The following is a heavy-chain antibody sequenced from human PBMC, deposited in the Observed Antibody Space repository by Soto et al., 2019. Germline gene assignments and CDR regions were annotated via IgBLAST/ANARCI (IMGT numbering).Heavy chain of an antibody. D-gene: IGHD3-9*01. Sequence: QVQLVQSGAEVKKPGASVKVSCKASGYTFANYAIQWVRQAPGQRLEWMGWINAGNGNIEYSQRFQGRAIITRDTSATTVYMELSSLRSEDTAVYYCATHILTGYYYYFYMDVWGKGTTVTVSS. CDR1: GYTFANYA. V-gene: IGHV1-3*01. CDR2: INAGNGNI. J-gene: IGHJ6*03. CDR3: ATHILTGYYYYFYMDV.